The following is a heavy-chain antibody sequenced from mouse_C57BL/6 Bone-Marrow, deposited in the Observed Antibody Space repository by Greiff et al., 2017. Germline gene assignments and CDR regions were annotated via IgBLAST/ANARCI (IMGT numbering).Heavy chain of an antibody. J-gene: IGHJ1*03. CDR2: IDPENGDT. Sequence: VQLQQSGAELVRPGASVKLSCTASGFNINDDYMHWVKQRPEQGLEWIGGIDPENGDTEYASKFQGKATITADTSSNTAYLQLSSLTSEDTAVYDCTKITRVVSTRGYFVVWGTGTTVTVSS. CDR1: GFNINDDY. CDR3: TKITRVVSTRGYFVV. V-gene: IGHV14-4*01. D-gene: IGHD1-1*01.